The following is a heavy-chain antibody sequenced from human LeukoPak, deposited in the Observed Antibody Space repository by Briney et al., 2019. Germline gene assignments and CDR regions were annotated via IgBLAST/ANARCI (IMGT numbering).Heavy chain of an antibody. J-gene: IGHJ5*02. V-gene: IGHV4-31*03. CDR1: GTSIGSGRHC. CDR2: IYYSGGT. CDR3: ARSHPFDH. Sequence: SQTLSLTCTVSGTSIGSGRHCWSWLRQHPGKGLEWIGYIYYSGGTYTTPSLKSRVTMSVDTSKNQFSLKLNSVTAADTAVYYCARSHPFDHWGQGTLVIVSS.